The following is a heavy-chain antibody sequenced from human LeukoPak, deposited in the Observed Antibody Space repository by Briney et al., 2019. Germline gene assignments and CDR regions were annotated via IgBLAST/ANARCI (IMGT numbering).Heavy chain of an antibody. Sequence: PGGSLRLSCAASGFTFSSYWMHWVRQAPGKGLVWVSRINSDGSSTSYADSVKGRFTISRDNAKNTLYLQMNSLRAEDTAVCYCARGYCSSTSCYALDYWGQGTLVTVSS. CDR1: GFTFSSYW. V-gene: IGHV3-74*01. CDR2: INSDGSST. D-gene: IGHD2-2*01. J-gene: IGHJ4*02. CDR3: ARGYCSSTSCYALDY.